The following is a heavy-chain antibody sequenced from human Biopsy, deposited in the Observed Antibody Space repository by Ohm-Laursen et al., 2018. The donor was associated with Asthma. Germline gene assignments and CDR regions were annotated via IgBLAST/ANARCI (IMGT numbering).Heavy chain of an antibody. CDR1: GFTFSSYS. CDR2: ISSSSSYI. D-gene: IGHD4-17*01. CDR3: ARDRYGDYVGWFDH. Sequence: SLRLSCSASGFTFSSYSMNWVRQAPGKGLEWVSSISSSSSYIYYADSVKGRSTISRDNAKNSLYLQMNSLRAEDTAVYYCARDRYGDYVGWFDHWGQGTLVTVSS. J-gene: IGHJ5*02. V-gene: IGHV3-21*01.